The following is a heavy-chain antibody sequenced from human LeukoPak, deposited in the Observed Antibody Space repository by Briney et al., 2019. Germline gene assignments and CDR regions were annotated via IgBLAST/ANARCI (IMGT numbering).Heavy chain of an antibody. CDR2: MSFSGISI. D-gene: IGHD6-19*01. CDR1: GINFSDSY. Sequence: GGSVRLSCAASGINFSDSYMSWIRQAPGKGLEWVSYMSFSGISIYYADSVKGRFTISRDNSKNSLYLQMNSLRAEDTAIYYCARDRGGWYSDSWGQGTLVTVSS. V-gene: IGHV3-11*01. CDR3: ARDRGGWYSDS. J-gene: IGHJ4*02.